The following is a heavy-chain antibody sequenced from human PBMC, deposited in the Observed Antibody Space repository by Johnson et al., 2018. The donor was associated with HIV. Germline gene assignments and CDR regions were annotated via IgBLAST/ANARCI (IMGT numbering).Heavy chain of an antibody. V-gene: IGHV3-66*02. D-gene: IGHD6-25*01. CDR3: ARVGAAGVDAFDI. CDR2: IYSGGST. Sequence: VQLVESGGGLVQPGGSPRLSCGATPFTFSSYAMSRVRQAPVKGLDWVSVIYSGGSTYYADSVKGRFTISRDNSKNTLYLQMNSLRAEDTAVYYCARVGAAGVDAFDIWGQGTMVTVSS. J-gene: IGHJ3*02. CDR1: PFTFSSYA.